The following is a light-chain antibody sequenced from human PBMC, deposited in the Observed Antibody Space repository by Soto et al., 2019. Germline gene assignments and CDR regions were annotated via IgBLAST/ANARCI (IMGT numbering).Light chain of an antibody. J-gene: IGKJ4*01. Sequence: EIVLTQSPATLSLSPGERATLSCRASQSVSSSLAWYQQKPGQAPRLLIYDASNRATGIPARFSGSGSGTDFSLTISSLEPEDFAVYYCQQRSYWPLTCGGGTKVEIK. CDR1: QSVSSS. V-gene: IGKV3-11*01. CDR2: DAS. CDR3: QQRSYWPLT.